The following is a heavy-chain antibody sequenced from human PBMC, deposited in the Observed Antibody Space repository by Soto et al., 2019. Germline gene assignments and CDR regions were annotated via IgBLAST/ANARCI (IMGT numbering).Heavy chain of an antibody. Sequence: SETLSLTCTVSGGSVSNSNYYWGWIRQSPGKGLEWIGSVYYRGRSYSKSSVKSRITISVDTSKNQFSLNLNSVTASDTAVYFCVSQRTSVLSQAYFDYWGPGALVTVS. CDR3: VSQRTSVLSQAYFDY. CDR2: VYYRGRS. D-gene: IGHD2-8*01. CDR1: GGSVSNSNYY. V-gene: IGHV4-39*01. J-gene: IGHJ4*02.